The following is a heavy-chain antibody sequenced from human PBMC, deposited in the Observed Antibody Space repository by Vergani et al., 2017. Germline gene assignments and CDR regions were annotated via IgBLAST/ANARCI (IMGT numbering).Heavy chain of an antibody. Sequence: EVQLVQSGAEVKKPGESLKISCKGSGYSFTSYWIGWVRQMPGKGLEWMGIIYPGDSDTRYSPSFQGQVTISADKPISTAYLQWSSLKASDTAMYYCARLGLDYGDYYYYYMDVWGKGTTVTVSS. CDR2: IYPGDSDT. D-gene: IGHD4-17*01. CDR3: ARLGLDYGDYYYYYMDV. J-gene: IGHJ6*03. CDR1: GYSFTSYW. V-gene: IGHV5-51*01.